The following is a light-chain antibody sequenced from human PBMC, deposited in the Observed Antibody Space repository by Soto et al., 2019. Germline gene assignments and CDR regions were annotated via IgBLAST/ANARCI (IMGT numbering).Light chain of an antibody. V-gene: IGKV3-20*01. CDR3: QQYGSSPLT. CDR1: HVVSSSY. Sequence: EIVLTQSPGTLSLSPGERATLSCMASHVVSSSYLAWYQHKPGQAPRLVIYTASSRATGIPDRFSGSGSGTDFSLTISRLEPEDFAVYYCQQYGSSPLTFGQGTKVDIK. J-gene: IGKJ1*01. CDR2: TAS.